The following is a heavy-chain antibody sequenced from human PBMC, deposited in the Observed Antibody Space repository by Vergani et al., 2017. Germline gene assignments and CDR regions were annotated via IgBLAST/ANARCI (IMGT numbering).Heavy chain of an antibody. V-gene: IGHV4-59*06. D-gene: IGHD4-17*01. CDR1: GGSISSYY. CDR3: ARSATVTTNYFDY. Sequence: QVQLQESGPVLVKPSETLSLTCTVSGGSISSYYWSWIRQPPGKGLEWIGYIYYSGSTYYNPSLKSRVTISVDTSKNQFSLKLSSVTAADTAVYYCARSATVTTNYFDYWGQGTLVTVSS. CDR2: IYYSGST. J-gene: IGHJ4*02.